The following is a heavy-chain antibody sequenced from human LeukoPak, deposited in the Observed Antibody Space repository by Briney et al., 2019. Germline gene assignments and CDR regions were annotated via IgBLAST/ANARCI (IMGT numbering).Heavy chain of an antibody. CDR1: GFTFSSYN. J-gene: IGHJ4*02. Sequence: GGSLRLSCAASGFTFSSYNMNWVRQAPGKGLQWVTFIRYDGNSESYADSVKGRFIISRDNSKNTLYLQMNSLRAEDTALYFCAKDLTYTSQGGSDSWGQGTLVIVSS. CDR3: AKDLTYTSQGGSDS. D-gene: IGHD3-16*01. CDR2: IRYDGNSE. V-gene: IGHV3-30*02.